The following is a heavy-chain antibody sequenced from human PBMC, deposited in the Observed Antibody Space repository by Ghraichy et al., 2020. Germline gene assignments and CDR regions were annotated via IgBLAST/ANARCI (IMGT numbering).Heavy chain of an antibody. CDR1: GGSISSSSYY. J-gene: IGHJ2*01. CDR3: ASRAQQLGSWYFDL. V-gene: IGHV4-39*01. CDR2: IRYSGST. D-gene: IGHD6-13*01. Sequence: SETLSLTCTVSGGSISSSSYYWGWIRQPPGKGLEYIATIRYSGSTYYTPSLKSRVTISVDTSKNRFSLKLNSVTAADTAVYYCASRAQQLGSWYFDLWGRGTLVTFSS.